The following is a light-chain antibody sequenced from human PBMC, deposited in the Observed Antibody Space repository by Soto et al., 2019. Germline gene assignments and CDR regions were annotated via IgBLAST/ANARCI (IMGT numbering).Light chain of an antibody. CDR1: QSISSW. J-gene: IGKJ1*01. CDR3: QQYFSYSALA. V-gene: IGKV1-5*03. Sequence: DIQMTQSPSTLSASVGDRVTITCRASQSISSWLAWYQQKPGKAPKLLIYKASSLESGVPSRFSGSGSGTEFTLTITSLHPDDFATYYCQQYFSYSALAFGQGTKV. CDR2: KAS.